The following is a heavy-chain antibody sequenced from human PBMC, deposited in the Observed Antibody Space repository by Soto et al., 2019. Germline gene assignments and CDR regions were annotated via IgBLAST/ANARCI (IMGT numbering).Heavy chain of an antibody. CDR1: GGTFSSYA. CDR2: IIPIFGTA. Sequence: SVKVSCKASGGTFSSYAISWVRQAPGQGREWRGGIIPIFGTANYAQKFQGRVTITADKSTSTAYMELSSLRTEDTAVYYCARVLLYYDSSGYYYSGFDYWGQGTLVTVSS. V-gene: IGHV1-69*06. J-gene: IGHJ4*02. CDR3: ARVLLYYDSSGYYYSGFDY. D-gene: IGHD3-22*01.